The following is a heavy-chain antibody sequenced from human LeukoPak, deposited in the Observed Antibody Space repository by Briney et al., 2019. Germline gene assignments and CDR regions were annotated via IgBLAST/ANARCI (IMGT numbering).Heavy chain of an antibody. D-gene: IGHD3-10*01. V-gene: IGHV1-8*01. CDR1: GYTFTSYD. CDR2: MNPNSGNT. CDR3: ARGQGELYYFGSGSLDY. Sequence: ASVKVSCKASGYTFTSYDINWVRQATGQGLEWMGWMNPNSGNTDYAQKFQGRVTMTRNTSISTAYMELSSLRSEDTAVYYCARGQGELYYFGSGSLDYWGQGTLVTVSS. J-gene: IGHJ4*02.